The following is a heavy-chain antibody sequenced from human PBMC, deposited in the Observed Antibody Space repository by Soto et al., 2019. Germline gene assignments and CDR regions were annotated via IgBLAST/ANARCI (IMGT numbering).Heavy chain of an antibody. CDR2: IIPIFGTA. CDR1: GGTFSSYA. D-gene: IGHD3-16*01. CDR3: ARDPGGGRDGYNVGAFDI. V-gene: IGHV1-69*01. Sequence: QVQLVQSGAEVKKPGSSVKVSCKASGGTFSSYAISWVRQAPGQGLEWMGGIIPIFGTANYAQKFQGRVTITADESTSTAYMELSSPRSEDTAVYYCARDPGGGRDGYNVGAFDIWGQGTMVTVSS. J-gene: IGHJ3*02.